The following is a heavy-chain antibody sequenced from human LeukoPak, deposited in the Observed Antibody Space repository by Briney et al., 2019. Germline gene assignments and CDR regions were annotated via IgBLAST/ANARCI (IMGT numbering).Heavy chain of an antibody. D-gene: IGHD6-19*01. Sequence: SVKVSCKASGGTFSSYAISWVRQAPGQGLEWMGRIIPILGIANYAQKFQGRVTITADKSTSTAYMELSSLRSEDTAVYYCAKHEYRGGSFNYGGREPRATVSS. V-gene: IGHV1-69*04. J-gene: IGHJ4*02. CDR1: GGTFSSYA. CDR3: AKHEYRGGSFNY. CDR2: IIPILGIA.